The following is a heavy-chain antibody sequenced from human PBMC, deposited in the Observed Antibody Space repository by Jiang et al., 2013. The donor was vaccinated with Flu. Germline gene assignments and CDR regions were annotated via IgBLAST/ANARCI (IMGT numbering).Heavy chain of an antibody. D-gene: IGHD1-26*01. CDR2: ISGSGGST. V-gene: IGHV3-23*01. CDR3: AKDLGSWELLDAFDI. J-gene: IGHJ3*02. Sequence: SYAMSWVRQAPGKGLEWVSAISGSGGSTYYADSVKGRFAISRDNSKNTLYLQMNSLRAEDTAVYYCAKDLGSWELLDAFDIWGQGTMVTVSS. CDR1: SYA.